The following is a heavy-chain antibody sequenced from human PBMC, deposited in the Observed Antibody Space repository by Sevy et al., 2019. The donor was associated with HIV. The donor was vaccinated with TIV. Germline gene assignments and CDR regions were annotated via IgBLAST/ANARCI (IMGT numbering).Heavy chain of an antibody. D-gene: IGHD1-20*01. Sequence: RGSLRLSCAASGFTFSSYAMSWVRQAPGKGLEWVSAISGSGGSTYYADSVKGRFTISRDNSKNTLYLQMNSLRAEDTAVYYCAKDGYKPSVGDENYYYYYMDVWGKGTTVTVSS. CDR2: ISGSGGST. CDR1: GFTFSSYA. CDR3: AKDGYKPSVGDENYYYYYMDV. V-gene: IGHV3-23*01. J-gene: IGHJ6*03.